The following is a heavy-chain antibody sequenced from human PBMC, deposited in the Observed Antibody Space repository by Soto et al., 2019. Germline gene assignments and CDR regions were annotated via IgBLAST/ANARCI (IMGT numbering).Heavy chain of an antibody. D-gene: IGHD5-12*01. CDR3: AREGYSGYDPLPRHNNWFDP. CDR1: GGSISSYY. V-gene: IGHV4-59*01. CDR2: IYYSGST. J-gene: IGHJ5*02. Sequence: SETLSLTCTVSGGSISSYYWSWIRQPPGKGLEWIGYIYYSGSTNYNPSLKSRVTISVDTSKNQFSLKLSSVTAADTAVYYCAREGYSGYDPLPRHNNWFDPWGQGTLVTVSS.